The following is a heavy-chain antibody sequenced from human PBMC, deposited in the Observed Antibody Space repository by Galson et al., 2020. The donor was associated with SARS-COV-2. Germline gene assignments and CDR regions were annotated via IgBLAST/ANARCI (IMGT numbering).Heavy chain of an antibody. D-gene: IGHD3-22*01. CDR3: ARVFGRKSAVVVTKGPVCDP. CDR1: GFTFSDYY. V-gene: IGHV3-11*01. Sequence: PGGSLRLSCAASGFTFSDYYMSWIRQAPGKGLEWVSYISSSGSTIYYADSVKGRFTISRDNAKNSLYLQMNSLRAEDTAVYYCARVFGRKSAVVVTKGPVCDPWGQGTLVTVSS. J-gene: IGHJ5*02. CDR2: ISSSGSTI.